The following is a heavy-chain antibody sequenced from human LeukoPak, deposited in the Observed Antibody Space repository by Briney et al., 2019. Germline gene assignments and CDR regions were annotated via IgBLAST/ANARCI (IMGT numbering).Heavy chain of an antibody. CDR2: IIPIFGTA. CDR3: ARPETKLELPYYYYYYGMDV. D-gene: IGHD1-7*01. Sequence: ASVKVSCKASGGTFSRYAVRWGRQAPGRGLEWMGGIIPIFGTANYAQTFQGRVTITADESTSTAYMELSSLRSEDTAVYYCARPETKLELPYYYYYYGMDVWGQGTTVTVSS. CDR1: GGTFSRYA. J-gene: IGHJ6*02. V-gene: IGHV1-69*13.